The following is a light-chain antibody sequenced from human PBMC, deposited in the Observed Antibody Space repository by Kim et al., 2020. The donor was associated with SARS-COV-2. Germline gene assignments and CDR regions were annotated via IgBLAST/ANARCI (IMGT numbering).Light chain of an antibody. CDR2: GAS. J-gene: IGKJ2*01. CDR3: HQYNVYPYT. V-gene: IGKV1-16*02. Sequence: SASVGDRVTISCRASQDISNHLGWFQHKPGKAPRSLIYGASSLQSGASSNFSGSGSGTAFTLTIRRLQPEDSATYFCHQYNVYPYTFGQGTKLEI. CDR1: QDISNH.